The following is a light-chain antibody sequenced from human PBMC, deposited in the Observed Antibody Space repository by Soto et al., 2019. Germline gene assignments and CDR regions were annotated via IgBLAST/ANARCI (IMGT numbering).Light chain of an antibody. Sequence: QSVLTPPASGSGSPGQSITISCTGTSSDVGGYNYVSWYQQHPGKAPKLMIYEVSNRPSGVSNRFSGSKSGNTASLTISGLQAEDEADYYCSSYTSSSTLSYVFGTGTKVTVL. CDR1: SSDVGGYNY. V-gene: IGLV2-14*01. CDR2: EVS. CDR3: SSYTSSSTLSYV. J-gene: IGLJ1*01.